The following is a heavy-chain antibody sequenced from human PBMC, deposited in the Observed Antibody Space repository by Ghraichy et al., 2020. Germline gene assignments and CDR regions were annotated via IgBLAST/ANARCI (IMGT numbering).Heavy chain of an antibody. Sequence: SETLSLTCTVSGGSISSYYWSWIRQPPGKGLEWIGYIYYSGSTNYNPSLKSRVTISVDTSKNQFSLKLSSVTAADTAVYYCARGGGIDYGDYLGLSYYYYGMDVWGQGTTVTVSS. V-gene: IGHV4-59*01. D-gene: IGHD4-17*01. CDR3: ARGGGIDYGDYLGLSYYYYGMDV. J-gene: IGHJ6*02. CDR2: IYYSGST. CDR1: GGSISSYY.